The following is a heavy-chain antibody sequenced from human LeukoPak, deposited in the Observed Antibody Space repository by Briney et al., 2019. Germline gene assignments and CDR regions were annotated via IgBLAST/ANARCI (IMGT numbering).Heavy chain of an antibody. CDR1: GFPFTSYS. J-gene: IGHJ4*02. D-gene: IGHD3-16*02. CDR2: ISSSSSTI. CDR3: ARADDYVWGSYRYGPFDY. Sequence: GGSLRLSCAASGFPFTSYSMNWVRQAPGKGLEWVSYISSSSSTICYADSVKGRFTISRDNAKNSLYLQMNSLRAEDTAVYYCARADDYVWGSYRYGPFDYWGQGTLVTVSS. V-gene: IGHV3-48*04.